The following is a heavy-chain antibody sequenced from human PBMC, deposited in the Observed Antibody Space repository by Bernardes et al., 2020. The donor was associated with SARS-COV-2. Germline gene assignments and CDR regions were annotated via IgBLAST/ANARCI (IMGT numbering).Heavy chain of an antibody. Sequence: GGSLRLSCVVSGFTVNSDYMTWVRQAPGKGPEWVSVIYSSGSTYYADSVRGRFTISRDDYKNTLYLQMNSLRVEDTAVYFCARRRVANRDYFDLWGQGTLVTVST. CDR2: IYSSGST. J-gene: IGHJ4*02. CDR1: GFTVNSDY. CDR3: ARRRVANRDYFDL. V-gene: IGHV3-66*01. D-gene: IGHD5-12*01.